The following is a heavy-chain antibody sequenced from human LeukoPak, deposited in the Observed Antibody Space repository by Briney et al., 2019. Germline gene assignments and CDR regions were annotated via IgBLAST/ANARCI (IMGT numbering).Heavy chain of an antibody. J-gene: IGHJ4*02. V-gene: IGHV1-18*04. D-gene: IGHD3-10*01. Sequence: ASVKVSCKASGYTFSNYFIHWVRQAPGQGREWMGWISAYNGNTNYAQKLQGRVTMTTDTSTSTAYMELRSLRSDDTAVYYCAVYDYGSGSPPPYFDYWGQGTLVTVSS. CDR3: AVYDYGSGSPPPYFDY. CDR1: GYTFSNYF. CDR2: ISAYNGNT.